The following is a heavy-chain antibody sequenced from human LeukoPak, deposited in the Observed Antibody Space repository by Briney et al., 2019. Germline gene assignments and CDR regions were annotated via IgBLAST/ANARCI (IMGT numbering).Heavy chain of an antibody. V-gene: IGHV1-8*01. Sequence: ASVKVSCKASGYTFTSYDINWVRQATGQGLEWMGWMNPNSGNTGYAQKFQGRVTMTRNTSISTAYMELSSLRSEDTAVYYCARGPFGYYDILTGYAGYNWFDPWGQGTLVTVSS. CDR3: ARGPFGYYDILTGYAGYNWFDP. CDR2: MNPNSGNT. J-gene: IGHJ5*02. D-gene: IGHD3-9*01. CDR1: GYTFTSYD.